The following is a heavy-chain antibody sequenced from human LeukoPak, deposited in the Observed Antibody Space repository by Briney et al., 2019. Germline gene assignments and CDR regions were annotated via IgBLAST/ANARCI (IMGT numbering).Heavy chain of an antibody. Sequence: PGGSPRLSCAASGFTFSSYAMHWVRQAPGKGLEWVAVISYDGSNKYYADSVKGRFTISRDNSKNTLYLQMNSLRAEDTAVYYCARVRAGDHYYGSGSYYWDYGMDVWGQGTTVTVSS. D-gene: IGHD3-10*01. CDR2: ISYDGSNK. J-gene: IGHJ6*02. CDR3: ARVRAGDHYYGSGSYYWDYGMDV. CDR1: GFTFSSYA. V-gene: IGHV3-30-3*01.